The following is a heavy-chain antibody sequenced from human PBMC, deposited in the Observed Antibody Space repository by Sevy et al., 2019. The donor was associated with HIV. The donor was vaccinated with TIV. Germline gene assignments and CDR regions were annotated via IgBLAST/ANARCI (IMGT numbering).Heavy chain of an antibody. D-gene: IGHD3-22*01. V-gene: IGHV3-11*01. CDR2: ISRSGSTI. CDR1: GFTFSDYY. Sequence: EGSLRLSCAASGFTFSDYYMSWIRQAPGKGLEWVSYISRSGSTINCADSVKGRFTISRDNAKNSLYLQINSLRAEDTAVYYCARENTMIEEPGWFDPWGQGTLVTVSS. CDR3: ARENTMIEEPGWFDP. J-gene: IGHJ5*02.